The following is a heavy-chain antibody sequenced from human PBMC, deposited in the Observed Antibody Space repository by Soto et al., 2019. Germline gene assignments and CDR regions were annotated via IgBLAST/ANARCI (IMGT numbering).Heavy chain of an antibody. D-gene: IGHD2-2*01. V-gene: IGHV3-23*01. CDR1: GFTFSSYA. Sequence: GGSLRLSCAASGFTFSSYAMSCVRQAPGKGLEWVSAISGSGGSTYYADSVKGRFTISRDNSKNTLYLQMNSLRAEDTAVYYCAKVKVVVVPAAMLAYWGQGSLVIVSS. CDR3: AKVKVVVVPAAMLAY. CDR2: ISGSGGST. J-gene: IGHJ4*02.